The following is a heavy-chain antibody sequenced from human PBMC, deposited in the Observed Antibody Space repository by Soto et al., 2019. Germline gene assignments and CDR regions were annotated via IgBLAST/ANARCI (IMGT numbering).Heavy chain of an antibody. CDR3: ARTNYYDSSGYYPPPGY. V-gene: IGHV4-39*01. CDR2: IYYNGST. J-gene: IGHJ4*02. D-gene: IGHD3-22*01. CDR1: GGSISGSSYY. Sequence: SETLSLTCTVSGGSISGSSYYWGWIRQPPGKGLEWVGSIYYNGSTYYNPSLKSRVTISVDTSKNQFSLKLSSVTAADTAVYYCARTNYYDSSGYYPPPGYWGQGTLVTVSS.